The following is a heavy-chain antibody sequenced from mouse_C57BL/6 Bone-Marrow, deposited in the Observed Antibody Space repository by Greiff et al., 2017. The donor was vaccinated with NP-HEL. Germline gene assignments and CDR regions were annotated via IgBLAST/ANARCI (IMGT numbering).Heavy chain of an antibody. V-gene: IGHV1-69*01. J-gene: IGHJ2*01. CDR3: AREDY. CDR2: IDPSDSYT. CDR1: GYTFTSYW. Sequence: VQLQQPGAELVMPGASVKLSCKASGYTFTSYWMHWVKQRPGQGLEWIGEIDPSDSYTNYNQKFKGKSTLTVDKSSSPAYMQLSSLTSEDSAVYYCAREDYWGQGTTLTVSS.